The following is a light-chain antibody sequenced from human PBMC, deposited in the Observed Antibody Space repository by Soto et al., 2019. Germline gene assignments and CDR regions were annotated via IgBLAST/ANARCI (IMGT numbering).Light chain of an antibody. CDR3: QQYNNWPPVT. V-gene: IGKV3-15*01. CDR2: GAS. Sequence: EFVLTQSPGTLSLSPGERATLSCRASQTVSSNLAWYQQKPGQAPRLLIYGASTRATGIPARFSGSGSGTEFTLTISSMQSEDFAVYYCQQYNNWPPVTFGGGTKVDTK. CDR1: QTVSSN. J-gene: IGKJ4*01.